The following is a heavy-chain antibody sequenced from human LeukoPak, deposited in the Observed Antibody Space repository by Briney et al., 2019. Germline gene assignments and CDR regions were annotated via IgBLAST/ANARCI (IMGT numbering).Heavy chain of an antibody. CDR2: ISYSGNTI. Sequence: GGSLRLSCAASGFTFSSYAMSWVRQAPGKGLEWVSYISYSGNTIYYADSVEGRFTISRDNAGKSLYLQINSLRAEDTAVYYCARGGVRGYSGYDYFDYWGQGTLVTVSS. V-gene: IGHV3-48*03. J-gene: IGHJ4*02. D-gene: IGHD5-12*01. CDR1: GFTFSSYA. CDR3: ARGGVRGYSGYDYFDY.